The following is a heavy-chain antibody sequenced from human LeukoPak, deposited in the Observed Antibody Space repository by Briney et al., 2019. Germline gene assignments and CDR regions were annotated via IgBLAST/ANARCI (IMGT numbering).Heavy chain of an antibody. CDR2: IKQDGSEK. CDR3: ARDRGADYGDYAISPVDY. D-gene: IGHD4-17*01. J-gene: IGHJ4*01. CDR1: GFTFSSYW. V-gene: IGHV3-7*01. Sequence: GGSLRLSCAASGFTFSSYWMSWVRQAPGKGLEWVANIKQDGSEKYYVDSVKGRFTISRDNAKNSLYLQMNSLRAEDTAVYYCARDRGADYGDYAISPVDYWGHGTLVTVSS.